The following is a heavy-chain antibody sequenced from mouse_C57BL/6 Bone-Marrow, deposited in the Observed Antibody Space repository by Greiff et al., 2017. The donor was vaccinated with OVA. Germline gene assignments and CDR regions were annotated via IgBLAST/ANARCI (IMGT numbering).Heavy chain of an antibody. CDR2: IHPNSGST. Sequence: QVQLQQSGAELVKPGASVKLSCKTSGYTFTSYWMHWVKQRPGQGLEWIGMIHPNSGSTNYNEKFKSKATLTVDKSSSTAYMQLSSLTSEDSAVYYCARGCFYYSNYVGWYFDVWGTGTTVTVSS. CDR3: ARGCFYYSNYVGWYFDV. CDR1: GYTFTSYW. D-gene: IGHD2-5*01. V-gene: IGHV1-64*01. J-gene: IGHJ1*03.